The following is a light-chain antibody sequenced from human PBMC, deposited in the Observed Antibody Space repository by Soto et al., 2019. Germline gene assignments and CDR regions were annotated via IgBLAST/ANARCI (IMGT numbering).Light chain of an antibody. CDR1: QGIGDD. Sequence: DFQMTQSPSSLSASVGDRVTITCRASQGIGDDLGWYQQRPGEAPKRLIYAASILPSGVPSRFSGSGSGTAFTLTISGLQPEDFATYFCLEHNTYPFTFGGGTKVEIK. CDR3: LEHNTYPFT. J-gene: IGKJ4*01. CDR2: AAS. V-gene: IGKV1-17*01.